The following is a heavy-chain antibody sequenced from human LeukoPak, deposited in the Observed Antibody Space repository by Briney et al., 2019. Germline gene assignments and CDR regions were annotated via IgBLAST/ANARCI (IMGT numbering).Heavy chain of an antibody. CDR2: INPNSGGT. Sequence: ASVKVSCKASGYTFTGYYMHWVRQAPGQGLGWMGWINPNSGGTNYAQKFQGRVTMTRDTSISTAYMELSRLRSDDTAVYYCARGIRARYSSSWYPYWGQGTLVTVSS. CDR3: ARGIRARYSSSWYPY. D-gene: IGHD6-13*01. CDR1: GYTFTGYY. V-gene: IGHV1-2*02. J-gene: IGHJ4*02.